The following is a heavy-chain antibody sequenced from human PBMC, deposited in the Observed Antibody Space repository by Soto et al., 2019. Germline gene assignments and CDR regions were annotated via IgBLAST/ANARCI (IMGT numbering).Heavy chain of an antibody. Sequence: LRLSFAVSGFTFSSYAMSWVRQAPGKGLEWVSVISGSGGSTYYADSVKGRFTISRDNSKNTLYLQMNSLRAEDTAVYYCAKDSVAGSSYYYYGMDVWGQGTTVTVSS. J-gene: IGHJ6*02. V-gene: IGHV3-23*01. CDR3: AKDSVAGSSYYYYGMDV. CDR2: ISGSGGST. CDR1: GFTFSSYA. D-gene: IGHD6-19*01.